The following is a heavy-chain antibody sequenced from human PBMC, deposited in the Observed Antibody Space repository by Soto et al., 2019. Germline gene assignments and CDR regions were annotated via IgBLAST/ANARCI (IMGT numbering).Heavy chain of an antibody. V-gene: IGHV3-30-3*01. CDR1: GFTFSSYA. D-gene: IGHD3-10*01. CDR2: ISYDGSNK. CDR3: ARESHDAGSFDY. Sequence: QVQLVESGGGVVQPGRSLRLSCAASGFTFSSYAMHWVRQAPGKGLEWVAVISYDGSNKYYADSVKGRFTISRDNSKNTLYLQMNSLRAEDTAVYYCARESHDAGSFDYWGQGTLFTVSS. J-gene: IGHJ4*02.